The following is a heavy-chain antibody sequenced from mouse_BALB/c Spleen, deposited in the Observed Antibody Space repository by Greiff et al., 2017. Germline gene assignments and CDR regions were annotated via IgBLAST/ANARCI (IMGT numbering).Heavy chain of an antibody. CDR1: GYTFTNYW. CDR2: IYPGGGYI. J-gene: IGHJ4*01. V-gene: IGHV1-63*02. Sequence: QVQLQQSGAELMKPGTSVKISCKASGYTFTNYWLGWVKQRPGHGLEWIGDIYPGGGYINYNEKFKGKATLTADTSSSTAYMQLSSLTSEDSAVYFCARWGDYWGQGTSVTVSS. CDR3: ARWGDY.